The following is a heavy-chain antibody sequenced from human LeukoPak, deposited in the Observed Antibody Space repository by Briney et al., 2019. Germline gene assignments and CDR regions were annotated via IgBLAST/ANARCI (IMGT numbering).Heavy chain of an antibody. J-gene: IGHJ6*03. Sequence: SETLSLTCTVSGYSISTGYYWGWIRQPPGKGLEWIGEINHSGSTNYNPSLKSRVTISVDTSKNQFSLKLSSVTAADTAVYYCARHRWFGTPSPRYYYYMDVWGKGTTVTISS. D-gene: IGHD3-10*01. CDR1: GYSISTGYY. CDR2: INHSGST. CDR3: ARHRWFGTPSPRYYYYMDV. V-gene: IGHV4-38-2*02.